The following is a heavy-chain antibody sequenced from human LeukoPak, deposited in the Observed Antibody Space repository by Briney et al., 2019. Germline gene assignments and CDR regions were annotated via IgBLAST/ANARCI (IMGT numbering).Heavy chain of an antibody. J-gene: IGHJ3*02. Sequence: ASVKVSCKASGYMFSINDMHWVRQAPGQGLEWMGIINPSGGSTSYAQKFQGRVTMARDMSTSTVYMELSSLRSEDTAVYYCARIIVGAPDAFDIWGQGTMVTVSS. V-gene: IGHV1-46*01. CDR2: INPSGGST. CDR3: ARIIVGAPDAFDI. D-gene: IGHD1-26*01. CDR1: GYMFSIND.